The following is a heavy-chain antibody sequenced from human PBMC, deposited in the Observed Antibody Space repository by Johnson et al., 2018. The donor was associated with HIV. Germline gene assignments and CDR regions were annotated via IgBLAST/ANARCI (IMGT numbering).Heavy chain of an antibody. CDR1: GFTFDDYA. J-gene: IGHJ3*02. CDR2: ISWNSGSI. Sequence: ELQLVESGGGLVQPGRSLRLSCAASGFTFDDYAMHWVRQAPGKGLEWVSGISWNSGSIGYADSVKGRFTISRDNAKNSLYLQMNSLRAEDTAVYYCAREISSRSAFDIWGQGTMVTVSS. CDR3: AREISSRSAFDI. V-gene: IGHV3-9*01. D-gene: IGHD6-6*01.